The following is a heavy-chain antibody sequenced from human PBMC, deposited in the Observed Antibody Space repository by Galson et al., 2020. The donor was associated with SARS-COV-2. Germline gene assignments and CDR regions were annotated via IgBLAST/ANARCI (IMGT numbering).Heavy chain of an antibody. V-gene: IGHV1-8*01. CDR2: MNPNSGNT. Sequence: ASVPVSCKASGYTFTSYDINWVRQATGQGLEWMGWMNPNSGNTGYAQKFQGRVTMTRNTSISTAYMELSSLRSEDTGVYYCARVPRDTAMVKGFDPWGQGTLVTVSS. D-gene: IGHD5-18*01. J-gene: IGHJ5*02. CDR1: GYTFTSYD. CDR3: ARVPRDTAMVKGFDP.